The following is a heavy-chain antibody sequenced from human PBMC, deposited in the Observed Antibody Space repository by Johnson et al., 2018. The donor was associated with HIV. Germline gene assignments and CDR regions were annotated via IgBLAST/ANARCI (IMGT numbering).Heavy chain of an antibody. CDR2: ISFDGHNE. CDR1: EFTVSSNY. V-gene: IGHV3-30*03. Sequence: QVQLVESGGGLIQPGGSLRLSCAASEFTVSSNYMSWVRQAPGKGLEWVAVISFDGHNEYYADSVKGRFTISRDNSKNTLYMQMTSLRGEDTAMYYCSRGRISMTAVDRRGGAFDIWGQGTLVTVSS. CDR3: SRGRISMTAVDRRGGAFDI. D-gene: IGHD3-22*01. J-gene: IGHJ3*02.